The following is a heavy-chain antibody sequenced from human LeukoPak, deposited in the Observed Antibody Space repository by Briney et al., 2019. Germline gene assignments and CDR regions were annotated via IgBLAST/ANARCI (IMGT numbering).Heavy chain of an antibody. CDR2: ISWNSGNI. V-gene: IGHV3-9*01. D-gene: IGHD1-26*01. Sequence: GGSLRLSCAASGFSFDDYAMHWVRQAPGKGLEWVSGISWNSGNIGYADSVKGRFTISRDNARNSLYLQMNSLRAEDTALYYCAKGRQSYQEPYFDYWGQGTLVTVSS. CDR1: GFSFDDYA. CDR3: AKGRQSYQEPYFDY. J-gene: IGHJ4*02.